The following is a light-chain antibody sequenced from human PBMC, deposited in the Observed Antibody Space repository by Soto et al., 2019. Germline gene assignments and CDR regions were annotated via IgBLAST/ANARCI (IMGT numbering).Light chain of an antibody. Sequence: DIQMTPSPSSLSASVGDRVTITCRASQSISSYLNWYQQKPGKAPKLLIYAASSLQSGVPSRFSGSGSGTDFTLTISSLQPEDFATYYCQQSYSTPGTTFGPGTKVDIK. CDR3: QQSYSTPGTT. CDR1: QSISSY. J-gene: IGKJ3*01. CDR2: AAS. V-gene: IGKV1-39*01.